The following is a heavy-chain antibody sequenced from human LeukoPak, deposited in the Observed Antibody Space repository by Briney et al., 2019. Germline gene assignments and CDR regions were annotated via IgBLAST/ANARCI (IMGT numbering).Heavy chain of an antibody. CDR3: ARDRGDYGDLWDCMDV. D-gene: IGHD4-17*01. Sequence: GSSVKVSCKASGGTFSSYAISWVRQAPGQGLEWMGGIIPIFGTANYAQKFQGRVTITADESTSTAYMELSSLRSEDTAVYCCARDRGDYGDLWDCMDVWGKGTTVTVSS. CDR2: IIPIFGTA. V-gene: IGHV1-69*01. CDR1: GGTFSSYA. J-gene: IGHJ6*04.